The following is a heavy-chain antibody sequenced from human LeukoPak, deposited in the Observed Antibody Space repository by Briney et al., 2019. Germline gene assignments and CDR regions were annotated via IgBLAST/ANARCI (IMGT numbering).Heavy chain of an antibody. CDR2: IYTSGST. V-gene: IGHV4-61*09. CDR1: GGSISSGSYY. J-gene: IGHJ4*02. D-gene: IGHD3-3*01. Sequence: NPSETLSLTCTVSGGSISSGSYYWSWIRQPAGKGLEWIGHIYTSGSTNYNSSLKSRVTISVDTSKNQVSLNLSSVAAADTAVYYCGGGEPEAFWSGPRDYWGQGTLVTVSS. CDR3: GGGEPEAFWSGPRDY.